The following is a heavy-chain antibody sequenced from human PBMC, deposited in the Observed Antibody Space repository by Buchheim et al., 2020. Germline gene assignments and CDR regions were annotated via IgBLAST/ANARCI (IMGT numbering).Heavy chain of an antibody. J-gene: IGHJ4*02. CDR3: ARVSSRLSLGIDY. D-gene: IGHD3-16*02. Sequence: QVQLVESGGGVVQPGRSLRLSCAASGFTFSSYGMHWVRQAPGKGLEWVAVIWYDGSNKYYADSVKGRFTISRDNSKNTLYLQMNSLRAEDTTVYYCARVSSRLSLGIDYWGQGTL. CDR2: IWYDGSNK. CDR1: GFTFSSYG. V-gene: IGHV3-33*01.